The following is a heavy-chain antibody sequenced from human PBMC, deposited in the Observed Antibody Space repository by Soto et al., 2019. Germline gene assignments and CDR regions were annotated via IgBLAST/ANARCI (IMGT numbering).Heavy chain of an antibody. CDR1: GFTFSSYG. CDR3: ARSEYSSSRRRPHYYYYMAV. Sequence: QVQLVESGGGVVQPGRSLRLSCAASGFTFSSYGMHWVRQAPGKGLEWVAVIWYDGSNKYYADSVKGRFTISRDNSKNTLYLQMNSLRAEDTAVYYCARSEYSSSRRRPHYYYYMAVCGKGTTVTVSS. J-gene: IGHJ6*03. V-gene: IGHV3-33*01. D-gene: IGHD6-6*01. CDR2: IWYDGSNK.